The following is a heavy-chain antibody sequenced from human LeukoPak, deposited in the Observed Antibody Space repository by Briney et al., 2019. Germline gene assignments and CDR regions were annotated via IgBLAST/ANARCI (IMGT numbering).Heavy chain of an antibody. CDR3: ARRGISQGYYMDV. CDR1: GGSISSGDHY. V-gene: IGHV4-39*01. J-gene: IGHJ6*03. Sequence: SETLSLTCIVSGGSISSGDHYWGWIRQPPGKGLEWIGNIYYSGTTYYNPSLKSRVTISVDTSKDQFSLKLSSVTAADTAVFYCARRGISQGYYMDVWGKGTTVTISS. CDR2: IYYSGTT. D-gene: IGHD6-13*01.